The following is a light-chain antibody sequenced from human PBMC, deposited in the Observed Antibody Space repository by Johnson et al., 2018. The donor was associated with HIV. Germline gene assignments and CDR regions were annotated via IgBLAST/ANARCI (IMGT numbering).Light chain of an antibody. V-gene: IGLV1-51*02. Sequence: QLVLTQPPSVSAAPGQKVTISCSGSSTTIGNNYIYWYQLLPGTPPKLLIFKNNERPSGIPDRFSGSKSGTSATLGITGLQTGDEGDYYCGTWDTSLSGGGVFGTWTKVTAL. CDR2: KNN. CDR3: GTWDTSLSGGGV. CDR1: STTIGNNY. J-gene: IGLJ1*01.